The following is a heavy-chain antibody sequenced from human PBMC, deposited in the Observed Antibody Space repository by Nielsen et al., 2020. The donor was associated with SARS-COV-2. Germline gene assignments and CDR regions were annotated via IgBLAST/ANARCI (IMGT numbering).Heavy chain of an antibody. CDR2: ISSSSSTI. D-gene: IGHD6-19*01. CDR1: GFTFSSYS. J-gene: IGHJ4*02. CDR3: AKRSGYTSGWYGDY. Sequence: GESLKISCAASGFTFSSYSMNWVRQAPGKGLEWVSYISSSSSTIYYADSVKGRFTISRDNAKNTLYLQMNSLRAEDTAVYYCAKRSGYTSGWYGDYWGQGTLVTFSS. V-gene: IGHV3-48*04.